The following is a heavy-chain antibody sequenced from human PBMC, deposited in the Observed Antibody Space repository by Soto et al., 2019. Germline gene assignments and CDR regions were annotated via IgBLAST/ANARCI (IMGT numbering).Heavy chain of an antibody. CDR1: GGTFSSYA. CDR3: ARDQGEYCSSTSCPSSYYYYGMDV. J-gene: IGHJ6*02. D-gene: IGHD2-2*01. V-gene: IGHV1-69*01. Sequence: QVQLVQSGAEVKKPGSSVKVSCKASGGTFSSYAISWVRQAPGQGLEWMGGIIPIFGTANYAQKFQGRATITADESTSTAYMELSSLRSEDTAVYYCARDQGEYCSSTSCPSSYYYYGMDVCGQGTTVTVSS. CDR2: IIPIFGTA.